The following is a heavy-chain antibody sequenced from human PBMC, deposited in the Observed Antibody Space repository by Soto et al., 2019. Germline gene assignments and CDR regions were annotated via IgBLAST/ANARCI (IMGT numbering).Heavy chain of an antibody. D-gene: IGHD3-16*02. CDR2: IYWDDDK. CDR3: AHAYYDYVWGSYRPFDY. V-gene: IGHV2-5*02. CDR1: GFSLSTSGVG. J-gene: IGHJ4*02. Sequence: QITLKESGPTLVKPTQTLTLTCTFSGFSLSTSGVGVGWIRQPPGKALEWLALIYWDDDKRYSPSLKSRLTITKDTSKTQVVLTMTNMDPVDTATYYCAHAYYDYVWGSYRPFDYWGQGTLVTVSS.